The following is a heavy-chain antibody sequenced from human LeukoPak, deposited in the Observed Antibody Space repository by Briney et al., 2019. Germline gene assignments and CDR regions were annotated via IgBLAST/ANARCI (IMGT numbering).Heavy chain of an antibody. CDR2: MDPAGTYI. Sequence: GGCLSLSCAVSGLTFRSSWFGWVRQAPGRGLAWVSRMDPAGTYIHYADSVKGRFTISRDNAKSTLYLQMNSLRAEDTAVYYCIRDSYGGGVYYGMDIWGQGTTVTV. D-gene: IGHD2-8*01. V-gene: IGHV3-74*01. J-gene: IGHJ6*02. CDR1: GLTFRSSW. CDR3: IRDSYGGGVYYGMDI.